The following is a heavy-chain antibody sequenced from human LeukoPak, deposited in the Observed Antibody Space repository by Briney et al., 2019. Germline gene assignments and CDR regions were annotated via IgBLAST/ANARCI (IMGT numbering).Heavy chain of an antibody. D-gene: IGHD6-13*01. Sequence: GGSLRLSCAAAGFTFSNYWVHWVRQAPGKGLLLVSRINSDGSSSSHADSVKGRFTISRDTAKKTLYLQMTSLRTEDTAVYYCASASSHRIEAGGDYWGQGTLVNVSS. J-gene: IGHJ4*02. CDR2: INSDGSSS. CDR3: ASASSHRIEAGGDY. CDR1: GFTFSNYW. V-gene: IGHV3-74*01.